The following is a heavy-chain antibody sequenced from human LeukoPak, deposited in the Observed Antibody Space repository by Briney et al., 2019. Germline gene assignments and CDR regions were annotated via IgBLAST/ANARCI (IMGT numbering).Heavy chain of an antibody. CDR1: GFTFSSYW. V-gene: IGHV3-30*18. CDR2: ISYDGSNK. D-gene: IGHD2-21*01. CDR3: AKARGDSEAFDI. J-gene: IGHJ3*02. Sequence: PGGSLRLSCAASGFTFSSYWMNWVRQAPGKGLEWVAVISYDGSNKYYADSVKGRFTISRDNSKNTLYLQMNSLRAEDTAVYYCAKARGDSEAFDIWGQGTMVTVSS.